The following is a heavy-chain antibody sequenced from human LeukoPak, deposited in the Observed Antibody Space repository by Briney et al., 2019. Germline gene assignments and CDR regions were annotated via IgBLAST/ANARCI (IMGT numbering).Heavy chain of an antibody. J-gene: IGHJ3*02. Sequence: VGSPRLSSAASGFTFTSHWMTWVRPAPGKGLECVPNIQQDGSERYYVDSVKGRFTISRDNAKNSLYLQMNSLRAEDTAVYYCARDSEYSSSFAFDIWGQGTTVTISS. CDR3: ARDSEYSSSFAFDI. D-gene: IGHD6-13*01. CDR1: GFTFTSHW. CDR2: IQQDGSER. V-gene: IGHV3-7*01.